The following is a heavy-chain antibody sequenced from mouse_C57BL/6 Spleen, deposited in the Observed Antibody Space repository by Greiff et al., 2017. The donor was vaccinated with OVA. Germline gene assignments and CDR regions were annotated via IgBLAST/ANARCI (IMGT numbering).Heavy chain of an antibody. D-gene: IGHD1-1*01. CDR1: GYTFTSYW. CDR2: IDPSDSYT. J-gene: IGHJ3*01. V-gene: IGHV1-50*01. CDR3: ARGGNYYGSSEGFAY. Sequence: QVQLQQPGAELVKPGASVKLSCKASGYTFTSYWMQWVKQRPGQGLEWIGEIDPSDSYTNYNQKFKGKATLTVDTSSSTAYMQLSSLTSEDSAVYDCARGGNYYGSSEGFAYWGQGTLVTVSA.